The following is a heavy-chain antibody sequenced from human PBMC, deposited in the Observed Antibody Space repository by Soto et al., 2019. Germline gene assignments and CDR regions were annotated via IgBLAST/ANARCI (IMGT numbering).Heavy chain of an antibody. CDR2: TYYRSRWYK. CDR1: GDSVSSNSAA. Sequence: QVQLQESGPGLVKPSQTLSLTCVISGDSVSSNSAAWNWIRLSPSRGLEWLARTYYRSRWYKDYAVSVRRRIPVNPDTSKNQFSLQLTSVSPEDTAVYYCAGTTSHHWLYMDVWGKGATVTVSS. J-gene: IGHJ6*03. V-gene: IGHV6-1*01. CDR3: AGTTSHHWLYMDV. D-gene: IGHD1-7*01.